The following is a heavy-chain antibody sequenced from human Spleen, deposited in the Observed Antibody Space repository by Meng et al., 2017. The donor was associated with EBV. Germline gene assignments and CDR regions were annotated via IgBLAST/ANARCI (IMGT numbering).Heavy chain of an antibody. CDR3: AKEGITVTPFDY. D-gene: IGHD4-17*01. CDR1: GFTFSKYA. Sequence: EVKLVESGGGLVQPGGSLRLSCAASGFTFSKYAMSWVRQAPGKGLEWVSAVTSSGVTTYYTDSVRGRFTSSRDNSKNTLYLQMNSLRAEDTAVYYCAKEGITVTPFDYWGQGTLVTVSS. V-gene: IGHV3-23*04. J-gene: IGHJ4*02. CDR2: VTSSGVTT.